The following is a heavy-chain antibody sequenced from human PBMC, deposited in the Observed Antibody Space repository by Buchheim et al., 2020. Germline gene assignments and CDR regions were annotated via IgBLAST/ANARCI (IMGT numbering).Heavy chain of an antibody. CDR2: ISYDGSNK. D-gene: IGHD3-16*01. V-gene: IGHV3-30-3*01. CDR1: GFTFSSYA. Sequence: QVQLVESGGGVVQPGRSLRLSCAASGFTFSSYAMHWVRQAPGKGLEWVAVISYDGSNKYYADSVKGRFTISRDNSKNTLYLQMNSLRAEDTAVYYCAKDFGGPSDYWGQGTL. J-gene: IGHJ4*02. CDR3: AKDFGGPSDY.